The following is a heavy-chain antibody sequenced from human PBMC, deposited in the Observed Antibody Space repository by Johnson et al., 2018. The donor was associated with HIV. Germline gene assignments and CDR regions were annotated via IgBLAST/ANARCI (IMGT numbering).Heavy chain of an antibody. CDR2: IYSGGST. D-gene: IGHD1-26*01. V-gene: IGHV3-66*01. CDR1: GFTFDEYA. Sequence: VQLVESGGGVVRPGGSPRLSCAASGFTFDEYALSWVRLAPGKGLEWVSIIYSGGSTYYADSVKGRFTISRDNSKNTLYLQMNSLRAEDTAVYYCASAKSGSFDAFDIWGQGTMVTVSS. J-gene: IGHJ3*02. CDR3: ASAKSGSFDAFDI.